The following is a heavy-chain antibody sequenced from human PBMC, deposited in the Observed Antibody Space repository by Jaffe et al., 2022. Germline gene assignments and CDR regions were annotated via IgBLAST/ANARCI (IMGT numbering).Heavy chain of an antibody. CDR2: INPSGGST. V-gene: IGHV1-46*01. CDR3: ARATRGVGAIHYFDY. D-gene: IGHD1-26*01. CDR1: GYTFTSYY. J-gene: IGHJ4*02. Sequence: QVQLVQSGAEVKKPGASVKVSCKASGYTFTSYYMHWVRQAPGQGLEWMGIINPSGGSTSYAQKFQGRVTMTRDTSTSTVYMELSSLRSEDTAVYYCARATRGVGAIHYFDYWGQGTLVTVSS.